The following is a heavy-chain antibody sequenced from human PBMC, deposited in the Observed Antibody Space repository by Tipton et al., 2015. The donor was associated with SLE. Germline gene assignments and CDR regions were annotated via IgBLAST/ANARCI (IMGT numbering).Heavy chain of an antibody. CDR2: ISGSGSTI. V-gene: IGHV3-48*03. D-gene: IGHD3-3*01. CDR1: GFTFSSYE. Sequence: SLRLSCAASGFTFSSYEMNWVRQAPGKGLEWVSYISGSGSTIVYADSVKGRFTISRDNAKNSLYLQMNSLRAEDTALYYCARDRGPYDFWSGYVDYWGQGTLVTVSS. J-gene: IGHJ4*02. CDR3: ARDRGPYDFWSGYVDY.